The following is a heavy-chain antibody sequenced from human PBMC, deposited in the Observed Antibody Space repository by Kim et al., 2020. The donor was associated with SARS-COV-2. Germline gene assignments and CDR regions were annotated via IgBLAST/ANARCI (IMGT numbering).Heavy chain of an antibody. J-gene: IGHJ6*02. V-gene: IGHV3-23*01. Sequence: GGSLRLSCAASGFTFSSYAMSWVRQAPGKGLEWVSAISGSGGSKYYADSVKGRFTISRDNSKNTLYLQMNSLRAEDTAGYYGAKAEGYCSSTSFYTYYYYYGMDVWGQGTTVTVSS. CDR2: ISGSGGSK. CDR3: AKAEGYCSSTSFYTYYYYYGMDV. CDR1: GFTFSSYA. D-gene: IGHD2-2*02.